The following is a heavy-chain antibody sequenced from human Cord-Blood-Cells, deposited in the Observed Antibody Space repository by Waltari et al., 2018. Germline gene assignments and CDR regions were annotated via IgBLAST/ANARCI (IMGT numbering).Heavy chain of an antibody. Sequence: QVQLQQWGAGLLKPSETLSLTCAVYGGSCRGYYWSWIRRPQGKGLEWIGEINHSGSTNYNPSLKSRVTISVDTSKNQFSLKLSSVTAADTAVYYCARTPTYYYDSSGYYYDYWGQGTLVTVSS. CDR2: INHSGST. CDR1: GGSCRGYY. J-gene: IGHJ4*02. D-gene: IGHD3-22*01. CDR3: ARTPTYYYDSSGYYYDY. V-gene: IGHV4-34*01.